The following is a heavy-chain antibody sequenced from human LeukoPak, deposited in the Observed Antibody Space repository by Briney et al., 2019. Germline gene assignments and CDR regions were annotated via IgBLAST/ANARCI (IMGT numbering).Heavy chain of an antibody. CDR3: AKAKSYYSNYDY. CDR2: ISGSGANT. D-gene: IGHD4-11*01. J-gene: IGHJ4*02. V-gene: IGHV3-23*01. Sequence: PGGSLRLSCADSGFTFSNYGMSWVRQAPGKGLEWVSVISGSGANTYYADSVKGRFTISRDNSKNTLYLQVNSLRAEDTAVYYCAKAKSYYSNYDYWGQGTLVTVSS. CDR1: GFTFSNYG.